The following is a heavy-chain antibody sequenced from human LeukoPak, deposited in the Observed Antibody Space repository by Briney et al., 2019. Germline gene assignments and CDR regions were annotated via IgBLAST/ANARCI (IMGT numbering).Heavy chain of an antibody. D-gene: IGHD2-15*01. J-gene: IGHJ6*02. V-gene: IGHV1-2*02. CDR3: ARKDGGRDGMDV. Sequence: GASVKVSCRASGYTFTDHYMHWVRQAPGQGLEWMGWLNPNTLVTKYAQHFQGRVSMTWDTSISTGYMDLHSLTSDDTAVYYCARKDGGRDGMDVWGQGTTVTVSS. CDR2: LNPNTLVT. CDR1: GYTFTDHY.